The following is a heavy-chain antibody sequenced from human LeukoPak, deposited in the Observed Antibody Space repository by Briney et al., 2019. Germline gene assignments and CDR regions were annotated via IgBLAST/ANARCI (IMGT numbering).Heavy chain of an antibody. CDR1: GGSISSSSYY. CDR3: ARDVKSVAHYFDY. J-gene: IGHJ4*02. CDR2: IYYSAST. Sequence: PSETLSLTCTVSGGSISSSSYYWGWIRQPPGKGLEWIGSIYYSASTYYNPSLKSRVTISVDTSKNQFSLKLSSVTAADTAVYYCARDVKSVAHYFDYWGQGTLVTVSS. V-gene: IGHV4-39*07. D-gene: IGHD2-21*01.